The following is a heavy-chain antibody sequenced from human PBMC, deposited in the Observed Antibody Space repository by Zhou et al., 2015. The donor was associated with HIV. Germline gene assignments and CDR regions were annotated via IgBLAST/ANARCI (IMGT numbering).Heavy chain of an antibody. V-gene: IGHV1-69*01. Sequence: QVQLVQSGAEVKKPGSSVKVSCKASGGTFSSYAISWVRQAPGQGLEWMGGIIPIFGTANYAQKFQGRVTITADESTSTAYMELSSLRSEDTAVYYCARGQDIVVVPAASPYYYYYMDVWGKGTTVTVSS. CDR1: GGTFSSYA. J-gene: IGHJ6*03. D-gene: IGHD2-2*01. CDR2: IIPIFGTA. CDR3: ARGQDIVVVPAASPYYYYYMDV.